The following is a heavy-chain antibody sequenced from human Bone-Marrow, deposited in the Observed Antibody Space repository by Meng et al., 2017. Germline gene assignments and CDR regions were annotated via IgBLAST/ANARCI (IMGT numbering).Heavy chain of an antibody. V-gene: IGHV4-34*01. D-gene: IGHD2-2*01. J-gene: IGHJ2*01. CDR1: GGSFSGYY. CDR2: INHSGST. Sequence: QAQLRQWGAGLLKPSETLSLTCAVYGGSFSGYYWSWIRQPPGKGLEWIGEINHSGSTNYNPSLKSRVTISVDTSKNQFSLKLSSVTAADTAVYYCARGRGTMPYWYFDLWGRGTLVTVSS. CDR3: ARGRGTMPYWYFDL.